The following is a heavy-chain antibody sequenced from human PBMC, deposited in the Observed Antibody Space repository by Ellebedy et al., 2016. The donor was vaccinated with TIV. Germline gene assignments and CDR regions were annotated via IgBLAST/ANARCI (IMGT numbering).Heavy chain of an antibody. Sequence: SVKVSXKASGGTFSRYAISWVRQAPGQGLEWMGGIVPIFGTANYAQKFRVRVSITADESTSIAYMELSSLRSEDTAVYYCARPDVVTASWRDDYYYYGMDVWGQGTTVTVSS. J-gene: IGHJ6*02. CDR3: ARPDVVTASWRDDYYYYGMDV. CDR1: GGTFSRYA. CDR2: IVPIFGTA. D-gene: IGHD2-21*02. V-gene: IGHV1-69*13.